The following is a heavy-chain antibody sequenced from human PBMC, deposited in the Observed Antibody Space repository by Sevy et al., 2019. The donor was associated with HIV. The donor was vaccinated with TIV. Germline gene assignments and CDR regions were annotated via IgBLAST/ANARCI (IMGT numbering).Heavy chain of an antibody. D-gene: IGHD4-17*01. Sequence: GGSLRLSCAASVFTFSSYAMSWVRQAPGKGLEWVSAISGSGGSTYYADSVKGRFTISRDNSKNTLYLQMNSLRAEDTAVYYCAMTTVLYYFDYWGQGTLVTVSS. CDR2: ISGSGGST. CDR3: AMTTVLYYFDY. CDR1: VFTFSSYA. V-gene: IGHV3-23*01. J-gene: IGHJ4*02.